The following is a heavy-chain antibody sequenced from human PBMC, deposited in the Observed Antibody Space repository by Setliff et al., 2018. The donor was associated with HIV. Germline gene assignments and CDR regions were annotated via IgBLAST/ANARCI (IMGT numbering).Heavy chain of an antibody. D-gene: IGHD1-26*01. Sequence: SETLSLTCTVSDDSISSNYWSWIRQSAGKGLEWVGRIYTGGRTNYNPSLKGRVTMSVDTSKNQFSLNLSSVTAADTAVYYCAREIRWELPQGFDHWGQGSQVTVSS. CDR1: DDSISSNY. J-gene: IGHJ4*02. V-gene: IGHV4-4*07. CDR3: AREIRWELPQGFDH. CDR2: IYTGGRT.